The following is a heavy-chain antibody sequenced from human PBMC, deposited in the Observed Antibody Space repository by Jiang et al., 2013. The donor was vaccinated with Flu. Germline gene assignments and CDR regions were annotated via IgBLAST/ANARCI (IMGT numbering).Heavy chain of an antibody. CDR2: IHTSGIT. Sequence: GPGLVKPSQTLSLTCTVSGGSVSSGGYYLTWIRQPAGERLEYIGRIHTSGITNYTPSLKSRLSISVDMSKRKFSLRLNSVTAADTAVYYCARGPSISNGWYFDLWGRGTLVTVLL. V-gene: IGHV4-61*02. J-gene: IGHJ2*01. CDR3: ARGPSISNGWYFDL. CDR1: GGSVSSGGYY. D-gene: IGHD2/OR15-2a*01.